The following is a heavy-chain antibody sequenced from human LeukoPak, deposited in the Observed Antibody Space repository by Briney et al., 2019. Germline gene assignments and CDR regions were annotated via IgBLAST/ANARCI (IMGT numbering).Heavy chain of an antibody. Sequence: GGSLRLSCAASGFTFSDYHMSWIRQAPGKELEWVSYISRSSDYTNYVDSVKGRFTISRDNAKNSLYLQMNSLRAEDTAVYYCARDEVNCSGGTCYRYWYFDLWGRGTLVTVSS. CDR3: ARDEVNCSGGTCYRYWYFDL. V-gene: IGHV3-11*06. D-gene: IGHD2-15*01. J-gene: IGHJ2*01. CDR2: ISRSSDYT. CDR1: GFTFSDYH.